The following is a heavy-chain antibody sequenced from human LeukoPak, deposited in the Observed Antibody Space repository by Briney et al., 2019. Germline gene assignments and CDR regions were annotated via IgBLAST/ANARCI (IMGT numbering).Heavy chain of an antibody. Sequence: GGSLTLSCTTSGFTVSNYWMYWVRQAPGKGLMWVSRIKSDGTGITYTDSVEGRFTISRDNAKNTLYLQMNSLRDEDTAVYYCVRGQTIDYWGQGTLVTVSS. CDR3: VRGQTIDY. D-gene: IGHD3-3*01. V-gene: IGHV3-74*01. CDR1: GFTVSNYW. CDR2: IKSDGTGI. J-gene: IGHJ4*02.